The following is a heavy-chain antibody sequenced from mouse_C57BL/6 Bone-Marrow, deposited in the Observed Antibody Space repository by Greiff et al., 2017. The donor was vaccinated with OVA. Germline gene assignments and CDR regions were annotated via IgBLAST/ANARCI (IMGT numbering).Heavy chain of an antibody. CDR3: ARGYYYGSSPPWFAY. J-gene: IGHJ3*01. CDR1: GYTFTDYY. V-gene: IGHV1-26*01. Sequence: EVQLQQSGPELVKPGASVKISCKASGYTFTDYYMNWVKQSHGKSLEWIGDINPNNGGTSYNQKFKGKATLTVDKSSSTAYMELRSLTSEDSAVYYCARGYYYGSSPPWFAYWGQGTLVTVSA. CDR2: INPNNGGT. D-gene: IGHD1-1*01.